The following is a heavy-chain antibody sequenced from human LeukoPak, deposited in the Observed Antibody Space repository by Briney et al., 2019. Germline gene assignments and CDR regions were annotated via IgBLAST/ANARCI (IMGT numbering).Heavy chain of an antibody. J-gene: IGHJ6*02. CDR2: IYYSGST. D-gene: IGHD3-22*01. CDR1: GGSISSGGYY. CDR3: ARDGGHYYDSSGGTYGMDV. Sequence: SETLSLTCTVSGGSISSGGYYWSWIRQHPGKGLEWIGYIYYSGSTNYNPSLKSRVTISVDTSKNQFSLKLSSVTAADTAVYYCARDGGHYYDSSGGTYGMDVWGQGTTVTVSS. V-gene: IGHV4-61*08.